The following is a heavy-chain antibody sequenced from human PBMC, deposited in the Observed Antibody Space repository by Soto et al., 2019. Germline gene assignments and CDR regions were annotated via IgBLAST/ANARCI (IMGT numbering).Heavy chain of an antibody. J-gene: IGHJ6*02. CDR1: GYTFSSYG. CDR3: ARDRCTTAKCYTHHLDV. V-gene: IGHV1-18*04. Sequence: QGQLVQSGGEVTKPGASVKVSCNSSGYTFSSYGISWVRQAPGQGLEWMGWISPYSGHTKEAPKVQGRITLTTETSTGTAYMELRSLPSDDTAVYYCARDRCTTAKCYTHHLDVWGQGTTVIVSS. D-gene: IGHD2-8*01. CDR2: ISPYSGHT.